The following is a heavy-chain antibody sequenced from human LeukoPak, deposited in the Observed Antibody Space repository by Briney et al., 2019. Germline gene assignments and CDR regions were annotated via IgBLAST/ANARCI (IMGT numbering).Heavy chain of an antibody. Sequence: SETLSLTCAVSGGSISSGGYSWSWIRQPPGKGLEWIGYIYYSGSTYYNPSLKSRVTISVDTSKNQFSLKLSSVTAADTAVYYCARFYSSSGQLDYWGQGTLITVSS. V-gene: IGHV4-30-4*07. CDR2: IYYSGST. D-gene: IGHD6-6*01. CDR1: GGSISSGGYS. J-gene: IGHJ4*02. CDR3: ARFYSSSGQLDY.